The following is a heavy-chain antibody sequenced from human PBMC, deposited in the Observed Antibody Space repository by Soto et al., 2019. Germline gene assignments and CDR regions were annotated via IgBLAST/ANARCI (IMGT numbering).Heavy chain of an antibody. Sequence: QEQLVQSGAEVKKPGASVKVSCKASGYTFSGYYIHWLRQAPGQGLEWMGWINPNSGGTNYAQKFQGRVTVTRDTPTGTAYMELSRLTSDDTAVYYCARSLTEGYCTITGCYTRPLYGMDVWGQGTTVTVSS. D-gene: IGHD2-2*02. J-gene: IGHJ6*02. CDR2: INPNSGGT. CDR1: GYTFSGYY. V-gene: IGHV1-2*02. CDR3: ARSLTEGYCTITGCYTRPLYGMDV.